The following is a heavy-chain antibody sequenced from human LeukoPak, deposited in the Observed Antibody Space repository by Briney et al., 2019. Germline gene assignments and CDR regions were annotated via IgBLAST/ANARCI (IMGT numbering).Heavy chain of an antibody. CDR3: ARDRSPMGVLGAVITLVFDY. V-gene: IGHV3-23*01. Sequence: GGSLRLSCAASGFTFSSYVMSWVRQAPGKRLEWVSAVSGSGGSTYYADSVKGRFTISRDNSKNTLYLQMNSLRAEDTAVYYCARDRSPMGVLGAVITLVFDYWGQGTLVTVSS. CDR2: VSGSGGST. CDR1: GFTFSSYV. J-gene: IGHJ4*02. D-gene: IGHD3-3*01.